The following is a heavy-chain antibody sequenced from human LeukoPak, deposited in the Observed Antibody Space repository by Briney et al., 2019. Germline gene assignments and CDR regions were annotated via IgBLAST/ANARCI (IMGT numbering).Heavy chain of an antibody. V-gene: IGHV1-69*13. CDR3: ARDFMMWDSSGYYNY. J-gene: IGHJ4*02. D-gene: IGHD3-22*01. CDR1: GGTFSSYA. CDR2: IIPIFGTA. Sequence: SVKVSCKASGGTFSSYAISWVRQALGQGLEWMGGIIPIFGTANYAQKFQGRVTITANESTSTAYMELSSLRSEDTAVYYCARDFMMWDSSGYYNYWGQGTLVTVSS.